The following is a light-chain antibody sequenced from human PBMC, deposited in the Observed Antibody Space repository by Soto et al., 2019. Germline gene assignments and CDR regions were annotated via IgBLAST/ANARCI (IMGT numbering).Light chain of an antibody. J-gene: IGKJ3*01. CDR2: AAS. Sequence: AIRMTQSPSSLSASTGDRVTITCRASQGISSYLAWYQQKPGKAPKLLIYAASTLQSGVPSRFSGSGSGTDFTLTISCLQSEDFATYYCQQSYITPFAFGPGTTVDIK. CDR3: QQSYITPFA. V-gene: IGKV1-8*01. CDR1: QGISSY.